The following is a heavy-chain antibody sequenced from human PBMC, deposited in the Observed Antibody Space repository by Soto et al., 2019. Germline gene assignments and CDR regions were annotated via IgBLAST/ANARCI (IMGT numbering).Heavy chain of an antibody. CDR3: AVLGTTVTTESYYGMDV. Sequence: GSLRLSCAASGFTFDDYGMSWVRQAPGKGLEWVSGINWNGGSTGYADSVKGRFTISRDNAKNSLYLQMNSLRAEDTALYYCAVLGTTVTTESYYGMDVWGQGTPVTVSS. V-gene: IGHV3-20*04. J-gene: IGHJ6*02. CDR1: GFTFDDYG. CDR2: INWNGGST. D-gene: IGHD4-4*01.